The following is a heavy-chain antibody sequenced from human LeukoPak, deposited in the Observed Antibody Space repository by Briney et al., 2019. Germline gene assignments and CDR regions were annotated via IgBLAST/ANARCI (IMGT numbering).Heavy chain of an antibody. CDR2: IKQDGSEK. D-gene: IGHD2-8*02. CDR3: ARDARTDSPFSWSDP. Sequence: GGSLRLSCAASGFTFSSYWLSWVRQAPGKGLEWVAKIKQDGSEKYYVDSVKGRLTISRDNGKNTLYLQMDTLRAEDTAVYYCARDARTDSPFSWSDPWGQGTLVTVSS. CDR1: GFTFSSYW. V-gene: IGHV3-7*03. J-gene: IGHJ5*02.